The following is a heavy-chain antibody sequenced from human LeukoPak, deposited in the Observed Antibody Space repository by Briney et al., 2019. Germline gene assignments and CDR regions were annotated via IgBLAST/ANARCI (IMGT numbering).Heavy chain of an antibody. J-gene: IGHJ3*02. Sequence: SQTLSLTCTVSGGSISGGSFYWTWIRQPAGKGLEWIGRIYASGSTNYNSSLKSRVTISVDTSKNQFSLRLSSVTAADTAVYYCASLYCSSTSCQEDAFDIWGQGTMVTVSS. D-gene: IGHD2-2*01. CDR1: GGSISGGSFY. V-gene: IGHV4-61*02. CDR3: ASLYCSSTSCQEDAFDI. CDR2: IYASGST.